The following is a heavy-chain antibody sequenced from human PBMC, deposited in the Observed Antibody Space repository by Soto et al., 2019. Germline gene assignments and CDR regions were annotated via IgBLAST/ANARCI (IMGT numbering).Heavy chain of an antibody. CDR2: ISWNSGSI. Sequence: EVQLVESGGGLVQPGRSLRLSCAASGFTFDDYAMHWVRQAPGKGLEWVSGISWNSGSIGYADSVKGRFTISRDNAKKSLYLQMNSLRAEDTALYYCAKGVVHVVVVAATPGEFDYWGQGTLVTVSS. CDR1: GFTFDDYA. CDR3: AKGVVHVVVVAATPGEFDY. V-gene: IGHV3-9*01. D-gene: IGHD2-15*01. J-gene: IGHJ4*02.